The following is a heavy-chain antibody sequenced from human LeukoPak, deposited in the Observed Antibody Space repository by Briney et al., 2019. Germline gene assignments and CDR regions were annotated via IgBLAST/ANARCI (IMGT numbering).Heavy chain of an antibody. D-gene: IGHD2-15*01. CDR1: GFPFRSYA. CDR2: ISGNGDST. CDR3: AKDEGVVGGFDY. V-gene: IGHV3-23*01. J-gene: IGHJ4*02. Sequence: GGSLRLSCTASGFPFRSYAINWVRQAPGKGLEWLEWVSFISGNGDSTYYADSVKGRFTVSRDNSKNTLYLQMNNLRVEDTAVYFCAKDEGVVGGFDYWGQGTLVTVSS.